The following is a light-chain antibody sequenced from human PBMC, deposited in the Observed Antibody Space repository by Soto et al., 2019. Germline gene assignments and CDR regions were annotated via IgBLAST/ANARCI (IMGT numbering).Light chain of an antibody. CDR3: QKYKSAPKR. V-gene: IGKV1-27*01. CDR2: GAS. Sequence: DIQMTQSPSSLSASVGDRVTITCRASQGISNYLAWYQQKQGKDPKLLIYGASTFQSGVPSRFSGSGSGTDFTLTISSLQPEDVATYYCQKYKSAPKRFGQGTKVEIK. J-gene: IGKJ1*01. CDR1: QGISNY.